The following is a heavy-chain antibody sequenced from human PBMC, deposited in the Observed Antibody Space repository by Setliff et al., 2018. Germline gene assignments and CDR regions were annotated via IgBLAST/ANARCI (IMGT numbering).Heavy chain of an antibody. CDR1: GFTFSNAW. CDR2: IKSKTDGGTT. J-gene: IGHJ4*02. Sequence: PGGSLRLSCAASGFTFSNAWMSWVRQAPGKGLEWVGRIKSKTDGGTTDYAAPVKGRFTISRDDSKNTLDLQMNSLKTEDTAVYYCTTAPLAAASTCWGQGTLVTVSS. V-gene: IGHV3-15*01. D-gene: IGHD6-13*01. CDR3: TTAPLAAASTC.